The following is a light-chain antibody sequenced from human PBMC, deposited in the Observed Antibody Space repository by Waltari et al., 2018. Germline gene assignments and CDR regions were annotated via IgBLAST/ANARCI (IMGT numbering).Light chain of an antibody. CDR3: QQYHTPLT. Sequence: EIVLTQSPGTLSLSPGERATLSCRASQSVDSRHLAWYQQKPGQAPRLLIYDTSSRATGNPDRFSGSGSGADFTLTISRLEPEDFAVYFCQQYHTPLTFGQGTKVEIK. J-gene: IGKJ1*01. V-gene: IGKV3-20*01. CDR1: QSVDSRH. CDR2: DTS.